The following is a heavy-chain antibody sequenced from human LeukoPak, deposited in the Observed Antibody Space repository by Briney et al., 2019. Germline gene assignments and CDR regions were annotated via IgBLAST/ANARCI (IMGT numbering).Heavy chain of an antibody. CDR3: ARHVGLPYYYYYMDV. Sequence: GESLKISCKGYGYSFTSYWIGWVRQMPGKGLEWMGIIQPGDSDTRYSPSFQGHVTISAEKSISTAYLQWSSLKASDTAMYYCARHVGLPYYYYYMDVWGKGTTVTVSS. D-gene: IGHD1-26*01. V-gene: IGHV5-51*01. CDR2: IQPGDSDT. CDR1: GYSFTSYW. J-gene: IGHJ6*03.